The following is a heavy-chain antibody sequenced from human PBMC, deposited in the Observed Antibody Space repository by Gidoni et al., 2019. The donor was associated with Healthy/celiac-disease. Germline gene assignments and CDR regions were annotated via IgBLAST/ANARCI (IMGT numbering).Heavy chain of an antibody. D-gene: IGHD3-9*01. CDR1: GFTFSSYG. V-gene: IGHV3-33*01. Sequence: QVQLVESGGGVVQPGRFLRLSCAASGFTFSSYGMHWVRQAPGKGLEWVAVIWYDGSNKYYADSVKGRFTISRDNSKNTLYLQMNSLRAEDTAVYYCARDPAGRILSGWDYGMDVWGQGTTVTVSS. J-gene: IGHJ6*02. CDR2: IWYDGSNK. CDR3: ARDPAGRILSGWDYGMDV.